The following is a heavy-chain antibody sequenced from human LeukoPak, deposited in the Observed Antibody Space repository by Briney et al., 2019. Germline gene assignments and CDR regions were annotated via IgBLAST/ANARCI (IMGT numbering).Heavy chain of an antibody. Sequence: PSETLSLTCSVSGGSISTYYWSWIRQPPGKGLEWIGYIYYTGSTNYNPSLKSRVSILVDTSKNQFSLKLSSVTAADTAVYYCARVNCSGGSCYYMDVWGKGTTVTVSS. CDR1: GGSISTYY. V-gene: IGHV4-59*01. D-gene: IGHD2-15*01. J-gene: IGHJ6*03. CDR2: IYYTGST. CDR3: ARVNCSGGSCYYMDV.